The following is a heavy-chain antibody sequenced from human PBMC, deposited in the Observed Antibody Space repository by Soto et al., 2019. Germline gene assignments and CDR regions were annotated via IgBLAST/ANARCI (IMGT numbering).Heavy chain of an antibody. Sequence: EVQLVESGGGLVQPGGSLRLSCAASGFSFSSYDMHWIRQATGKGLEWVSAIGTAGDPYYPGSVKGRFTISRENAKNSLYLQMNSLRAGNTAVYYCARGGRIAVDYDMDVWGQGTTVIVSS. CDR1: GFSFSSYD. J-gene: IGHJ6*02. V-gene: IGHV3-13*05. CDR3: ARGGRIAVDYDMDV. D-gene: IGHD6-19*01. CDR2: IGTAGDP.